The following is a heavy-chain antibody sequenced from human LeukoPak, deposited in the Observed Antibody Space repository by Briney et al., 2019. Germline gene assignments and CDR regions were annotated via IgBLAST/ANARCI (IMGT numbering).Heavy chain of an antibody. CDR2: IYYSGST. CDR3: ARDEQQLVPGRSTVVFDP. V-gene: IGHV4-39*07. Sequence: SETLSLTCTVSGGSISSTSYYWGWIRQPPGKGLEWIGSIYYSGSTYYNPSLKSRVTISVDTSKNQFSLKLSSVTAADTAVHYCARDEQQLVPGRSTVVFDPWGQGTLVTVSS. D-gene: IGHD6-13*01. J-gene: IGHJ5*02. CDR1: GGSISSTSYY.